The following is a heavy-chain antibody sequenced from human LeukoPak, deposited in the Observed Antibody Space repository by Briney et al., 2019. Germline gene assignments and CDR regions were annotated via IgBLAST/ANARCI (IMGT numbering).Heavy chain of an antibody. CDR2: SSRDGGSA. CDR3: AREASIVVRCSDY. J-gene: IGHJ4*02. CDR1: GFTFSSYA. Sequence: GGSLRLSCAASGFTFSSYAMHSVRPAPGPGLEYVSASSRDGGSASCADSVRGRLTISRDNSKSTRYLQMGSLRAEDMAVYYCAREASIVVRCSDYWGQGTLVTVSS. V-gene: IGHV3-64*02. D-gene: IGHD6-6*01.